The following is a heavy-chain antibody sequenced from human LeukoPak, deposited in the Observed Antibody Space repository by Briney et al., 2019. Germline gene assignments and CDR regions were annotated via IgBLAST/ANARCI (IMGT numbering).Heavy chain of an antibody. J-gene: IGHJ2*01. CDR2: IYYIGST. Sequence: NPSETLSLTCNVSGGSFSSGSYFWTWIRQPPGKGLEWIGYIYYIGSTNYNPSLKSRVTISVDTSKNQFSLKLSSVTAADTAVYYCARVGYCSGDSCYFRYFDLWGRGTLVTVSS. V-gene: IGHV4-61*01. CDR3: ARVGYCSGDSCYFRYFDL. D-gene: IGHD2-15*01. CDR1: GGSFSSGSYF.